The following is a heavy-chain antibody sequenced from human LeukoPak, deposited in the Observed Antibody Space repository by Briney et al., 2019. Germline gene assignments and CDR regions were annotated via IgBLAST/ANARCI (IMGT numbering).Heavy chain of an antibody. V-gene: IGHV5-51*01. D-gene: IGHD7-27*01. CDR1: RYSFTSYW. CDR3: ATPALKLGKGLEGNYFDY. J-gene: IGHJ4*02. CDR2: IYPGDSDT. Sequence: GGALQISCKDSRYSFTSYWIGWVRQMPGKGLEWMGIIYPGDSDTRYSPSFQGQVTISADKSISTAYLQWSSLKASDTAMYYCATPALKLGKGLEGNYFDYWGQGTLVTVSS.